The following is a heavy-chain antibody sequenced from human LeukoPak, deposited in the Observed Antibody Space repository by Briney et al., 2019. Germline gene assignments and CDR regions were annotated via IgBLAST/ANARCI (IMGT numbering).Heavy chain of an antibody. V-gene: IGHV3-49*04. Sequence: GGSLRLSCTASGFTFGDYAMSWVRQAPGKGLEWVGFIRSKAYGGTTEYAASVKGRFTISRDDSKSIAYLQMNSLKTEDTAVYYCTRDASTCSTSCYKGYYYYYMDVWGKGTTVTVSS. CDR3: TRDASTCSTSCYKGYYYYYMDV. D-gene: IGHD2-2*02. CDR1: GFTFGDYA. CDR2: IRSKAYGGTT. J-gene: IGHJ6*03.